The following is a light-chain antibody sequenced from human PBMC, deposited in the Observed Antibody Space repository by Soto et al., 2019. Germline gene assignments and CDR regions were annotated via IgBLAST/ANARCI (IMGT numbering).Light chain of an antibody. CDR2: GAS. CDR1: QSVSSSY. CDR3: QQYGSSPTT. V-gene: IGKV3-20*01. Sequence: EIVLKQSPATLSLSTGERATLSCRASQSVSSSYLAWYQQKPGQAPRLLIYGASSRATGIPDRFSGSGSGTDFTLTISRLEPEDFAVYYCQQYGSSPTTFGQGTKVDIK. J-gene: IGKJ1*01.